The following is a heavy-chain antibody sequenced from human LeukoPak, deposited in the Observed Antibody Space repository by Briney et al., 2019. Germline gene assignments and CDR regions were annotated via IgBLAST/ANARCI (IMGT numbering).Heavy chain of an antibody. J-gene: IGHJ4*02. Sequence: GGSLRLSCTVSGFTVSSNSMSWVRQAPGRGLEWVSFIYSDNTHYSDSVKGRFTISRDNSKNTLYLQMNSLRAEDTAVYYCARDTGAYYDSGGLDYWGQGTLVTVSS. CDR1: GFTVSSNS. V-gene: IGHV3-53*01. CDR3: ARDTGAYYDSGGLDY. CDR2: IYSDNT. D-gene: IGHD3-22*01.